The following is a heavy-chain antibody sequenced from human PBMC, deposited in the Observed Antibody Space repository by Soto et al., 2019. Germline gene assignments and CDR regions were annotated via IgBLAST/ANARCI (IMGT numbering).Heavy chain of an antibody. V-gene: IGHV1-3*01. CDR2: INAGNGNT. J-gene: IGHJ3*02. CDR3: ARAEGSSGWSDI. Sequence: GASVKVSCKASGYTFTSYAMHWVRQAPGQRLEWMGWINAGNGNTKYSQKFQGRVTITRDTSASTAYMELSSLRSEDTAVYYCARAEGSSGWSDIWGQGTMVTVSS. CDR1: GYTFTSYA. D-gene: IGHD6-19*01.